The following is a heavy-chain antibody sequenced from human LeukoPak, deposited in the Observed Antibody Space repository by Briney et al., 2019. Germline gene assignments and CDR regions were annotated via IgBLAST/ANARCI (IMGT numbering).Heavy chain of an antibody. D-gene: IGHD5-18*01. V-gene: IGHV3-53*01. Sequence: GGSLRLSCAASGFTFSNFWMSWVRQAPGKGLEWVSVIYSGGSTYYADSVKGRFTISRDNSKNTLYLQMNSLRAEDTAVYYCARVDTAMAVDYWGQGTLVTVSS. J-gene: IGHJ4*02. CDR3: ARVDTAMAVDY. CDR2: IYSGGST. CDR1: GFTFSNFW.